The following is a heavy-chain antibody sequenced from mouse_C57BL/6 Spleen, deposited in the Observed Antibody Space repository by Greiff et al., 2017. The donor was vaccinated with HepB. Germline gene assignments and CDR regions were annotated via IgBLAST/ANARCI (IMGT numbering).Heavy chain of an antibody. J-gene: IGHJ3*01. D-gene: IGHD1-1*01. Sequence: QVQLKESGAELVRPGASVTLSCKASGYTFTDYEMHRVKQTPVHGLEWIGAIDPETGGTAYNQKFKGKAILTADKSSSTAYMELLSLTSEDSAVYYCTRFDYYGSSYGWFAYWGQGTLVTVSA. V-gene: IGHV1-15*01. CDR1: GYTFTDYE. CDR2: IDPETGGT. CDR3: TRFDYYGSSYGWFAY.